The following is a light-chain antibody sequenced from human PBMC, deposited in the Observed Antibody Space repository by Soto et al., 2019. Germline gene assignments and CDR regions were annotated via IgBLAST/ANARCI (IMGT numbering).Light chain of an antibody. Sequence: DTQMTQSPSTLSASVGDRVTITCRASQSVRSWLAWYQQKPGKAPKLLIYKAPTLESGVPSRFSGSGSGTEFTLTINSLQPDDFATYYCQQYNSYSRAFGQGTKVDIK. V-gene: IGKV1-5*03. J-gene: IGKJ1*01. CDR1: QSVRSW. CDR3: QQYNSYSRA. CDR2: KAP.